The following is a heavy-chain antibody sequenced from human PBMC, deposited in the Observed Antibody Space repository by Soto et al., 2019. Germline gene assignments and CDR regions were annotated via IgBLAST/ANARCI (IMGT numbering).Heavy chain of an antibody. Sequence: ASDTRPLSYSVSGVLPTCNANNAGFIRQPPGKGLEWIGSFYYSQNTYFNPSLKGRVTISVDTSKNQFSLNLSAVTAADAAVYYRARRSTVTHDYWGQGFLVTVS. V-gene: IGHV4-39*01. CDR1: GVLPTCNANN. D-gene: IGHD4-17*01. J-gene: IGHJ4*02. CDR2: FYYSQNT. CDR3: ARRSTVTHDY.